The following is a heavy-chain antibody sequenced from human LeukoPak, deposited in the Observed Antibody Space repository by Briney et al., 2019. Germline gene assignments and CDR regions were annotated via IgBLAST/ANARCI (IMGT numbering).Heavy chain of an antibody. V-gene: IGHV1-69*13. CDR1: GGTFSSYA. D-gene: IGHD3-22*01. J-gene: IGHJ4*02. CDR3: ARNWPDSSGAYYFDY. CDR2: IIPIFGTA. Sequence: SVKVSCKASGGTFSSYAISWVRQAPGQGLEWMGGIIPIFGTANYAQKFQGRVTITADESTSTAYMELSGLRSEDTAVYYCARNWPDSSGAYYFDYWGQGTLVTVSS.